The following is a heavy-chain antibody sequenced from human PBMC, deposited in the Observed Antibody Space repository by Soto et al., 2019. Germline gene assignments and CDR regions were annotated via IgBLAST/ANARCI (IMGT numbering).Heavy chain of an antibody. Sequence: QVQLVESGGGVVQPGRSLRLSCAASGFTFTSYGMHWVRQAPGKGLEWVAFIWYDGTNKYYADSVKGRFTISRDNSRSSLYLQMNSLRTEDTAVYYCTRDTTYFESSGFPWGDHWGQGTLVTVSS. V-gene: IGHV3-33*01. D-gene: IGHD3-22*01. CDR2: IWYDGTNK. CDR1: GFTFTSYG. J-gene: IGHJ5*02. CDR3: TRDTTYFESSGFPWGDH.